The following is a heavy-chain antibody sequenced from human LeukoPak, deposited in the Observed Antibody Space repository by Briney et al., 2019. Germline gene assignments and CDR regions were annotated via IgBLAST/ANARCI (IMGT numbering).Heavy chain of an antibody. CDR1: GFTFSSYA. D-gene: IGHD6-13*01. V-gene: IGHV3-30*04. CDR3: ARDSSRYSSSWCLSY. Sequence: GGSLRLSCAASGFTFSSYAMHWVRQAPGKGLEWEAVISYDGSNKYYADSVKGRFTISRDNSKNTLYLQMNSLRAEDTAVYYCARDSSRYSSSWCLSYWGQGTLVTVSS. J-gene: IGHJ4*02. CDR2: ISYDGSNK.